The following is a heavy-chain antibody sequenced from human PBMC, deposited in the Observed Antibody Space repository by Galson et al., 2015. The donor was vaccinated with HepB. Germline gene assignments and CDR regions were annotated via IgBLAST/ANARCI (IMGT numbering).Heavy chain of an antibody. D-gene: IGHD6-19*01. J-gene: IGHJ6*02. CDR2: IWYDGSQK. V-gene: IGHV3-33*07. Sequence: SLRLSCATSGFPFSDYGMYWVRQAPGKGLEWLAVIWYDGSQKFHEDSVEGRFTISRDNSKNMLFLQMDSLRVDDTAVYFCVRDSGLYGLDVWGQGTRVTVSS. CDR3: VRDSGLYGLDV. CDR1: GFPFSDYG.